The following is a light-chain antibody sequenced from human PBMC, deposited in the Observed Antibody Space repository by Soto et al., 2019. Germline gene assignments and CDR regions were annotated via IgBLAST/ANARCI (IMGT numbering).Light chain of an antibody. CDR2: DAS. CDR1: QDIRYY. CDR3: QQYDTYSRT. J-gene: IGKJ1*01. V-gene: IGKV1-33*01. Sequence: DIQMTQSPSSLSASLGDRVTITCQASQDIRYYLNWYQQKTGQAPKLLIYDASQLETGVPSRFSGSGSGTEFTLTISTLQPDDFATYYCQQYDTYSRTFGQGTKVDIK.